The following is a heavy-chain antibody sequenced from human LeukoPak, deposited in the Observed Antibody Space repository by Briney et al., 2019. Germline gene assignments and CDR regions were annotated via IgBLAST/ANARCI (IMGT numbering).Heavy chain of an antibody. Sequence: GGSLRLSCAASGFTFTNYAMSWVRQAPGKGLEWVSTVTVSGYTTSYADSVKGRFTISRDDFKNTMYLQMNSLRAEDTAVYYCAKRNRYQLLAFDCWGQGTPFTVSS. J-gene: IGHJ4*02. D-gene: IGHD2-2*01. CDR1: GFTFTNYA. CDR2: VTVSGYTT. CDR3: AKRNRYQLLAFDC. V-gene: IGHV3-23*01.